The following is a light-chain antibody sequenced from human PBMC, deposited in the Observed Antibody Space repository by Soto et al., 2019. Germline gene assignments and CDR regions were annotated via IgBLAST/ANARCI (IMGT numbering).Light chain of an antibody. CDR2: DAS. CDR1: QSVSIS. Sequence: EIVLAQSPATLSLSPGERATLSCRASQSVSISLAWYQQKPGQAPRLLIYDASNRATGVPARFSGSGSGTDFTLTISSLEPEDFAVYYCQQRSNWQTFGQGTKVDIK. V-gene: IGKV3D-11*02. CDR3: QQRSNWQT. J-gene: IGKJ1*01.